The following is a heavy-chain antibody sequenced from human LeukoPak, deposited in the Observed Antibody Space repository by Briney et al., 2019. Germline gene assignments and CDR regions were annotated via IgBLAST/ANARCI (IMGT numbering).Heavy chain of an antibody. CDR1: GFTFSSYG. CDR2: IRYDGSNK. D-gene: IGHD2-2*01. CDR3: AKVGCSSTSCYANYYYYMDV. J-gene: IGHJ6*03. V-gene: IGHV3-30*02. Sequence: PGGSLRLSCAASGFTFSSYGMHWVRQAPGKGLEWVAFIRYDGSNKYYADSVKGRFTISRDNSKSTLYLQMNSLRAEDTAVYYCAKVGCSSTSCYANYYYYMDVWGKGTTVTVSS.